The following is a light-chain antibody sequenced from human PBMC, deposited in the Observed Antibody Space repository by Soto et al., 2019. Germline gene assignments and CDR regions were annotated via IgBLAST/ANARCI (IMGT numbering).Light chain of an antibody. CDR2: KAS. V-gene: IGKV1-5*03. CDR3: QQYNRYWT. J-gene: IGKJ1*01. CDR1: QSISSW. Sequence: DIQMTQSPSTLSASVGDRVTITCRASQSISSWLAWYQQKPGKAPKLLIYKASSLDSGVPSRFSGSGSGKECILTISSLLPDDFATYYCQQYNRYWTFGQGTKVEIK.